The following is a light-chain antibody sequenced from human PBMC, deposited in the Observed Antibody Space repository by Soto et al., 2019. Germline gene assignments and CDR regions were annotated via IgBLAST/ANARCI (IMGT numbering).Light chain of an antibody. J-gene: IGKJ4*01. V-gene: IGKV1-39*01. CDR2: GAS. CDR3: HHSSTAPLS. CDR1: QTIYNY. Sequence: DIQMTQSPSSLSASVGDRVTITCRSSQTIYNYLNWYQQKPGKAPKVLIYGASSLQTGVPSRFSGSGFGTDFTLTISSLQPEDFATYYCHHSSTAPLSFGGGTKVDIK.